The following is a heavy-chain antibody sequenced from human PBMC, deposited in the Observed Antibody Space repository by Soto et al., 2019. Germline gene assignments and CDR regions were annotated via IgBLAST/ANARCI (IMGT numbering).Heavy chain of an antibody. J-gene: IGHJ5*02. V-gene: IGHV4-4*07. CDR1: GASISGFY. Sequence: SETLSLTCTVSGASISGFYWSWIRKSAGKGLEWIGRIYATGTTDYNPSLKSRGMMSVDTSKKQFSLKLRSVTSADTALYYCVRDGPNPLRDWFDTWGQGISLTVSS. CDR2: IYATGTT. CDR3: VRDGPNPLRDWFDT. D-gene: IGHD3-16*01.